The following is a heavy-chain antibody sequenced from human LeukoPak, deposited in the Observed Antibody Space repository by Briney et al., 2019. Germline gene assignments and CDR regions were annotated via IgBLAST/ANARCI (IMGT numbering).Heavy chain of an antibody. Sequence: PGGSLRLSRAASGFTFNAYSMTWVRQAPGKGLECIASVTGSGNSRVFADSVKGRFNISRDNAKNSLDLQLNNLSAEDTATYYCARVRYDSGWFDYWGQGILVTVSS. J-gene: IGHJ5*01. CDR1: GFTFNAYS. CDR2: VTGSGNSR. D-gene: IGHD6-19*01. CDR3: ARVRYDSGWFDY. V-gene: IGHV3-11*04.